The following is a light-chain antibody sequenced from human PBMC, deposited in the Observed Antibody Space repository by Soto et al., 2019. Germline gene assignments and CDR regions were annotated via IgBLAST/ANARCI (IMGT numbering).Light chain of an antibody. J-gene: IGKJ1*01. CDR2: GAS. CDR1: QSVARN. CDR3: QQYNDWPLT. Sequence: VMTQAPATLSVSTGQRATLSCTASQSVARNFLAWYRQTPGQAPRLLIYGASSRAAGIPDRFSGTGSGTEFTLTISGLQSEDFALYYCQQYNDWPLTFGQGTKVDIK. V-gene: IGKV3D-15*01.